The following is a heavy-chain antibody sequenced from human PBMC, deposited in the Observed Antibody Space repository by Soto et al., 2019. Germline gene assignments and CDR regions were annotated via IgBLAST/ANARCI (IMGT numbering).Heavy chain of an antibody. Sequence: SETLSLTCAVYGGSFSGYYWSWIRQPPGKGLEWIGEINHSGSTNYNPSLKSRVTISVDTSKNQFSLKLSSVTAADTAVYYCARGVSLYIVLMVYAHNWFDPWGQGTLVTVSS. CDR3: ARGVSLYIVLMVYAHNWFDP. V-gene: IGHV4-34*01. J-gene: IGHJ5*02. CDR2: INHSGST. CDR1: GGSFSGYY. D-gene: IGHD2-8*01.